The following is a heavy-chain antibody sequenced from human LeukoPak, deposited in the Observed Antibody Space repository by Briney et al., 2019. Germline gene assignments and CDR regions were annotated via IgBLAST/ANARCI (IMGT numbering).Heavy chain of an antibody. J-gene: IGHJ4*02. CDR2: INPNSGGT. CDR3: AREVGNYYDSSGYYHFDY. CDR1: GYTFTGYY. D-gene: IGHD3-22*01. V-gene: IGHV1-2*02. Sequence: ASVKVSCKASGYTFTGYYMHWVRQAPGQGLEWMGWINPNSGGTNYAQKFQGRVTMTRDTSISTAYMELSRLRSDDTAVYYCAREVGNYYDSSGYYHFDYWGQGTLVTVSS.